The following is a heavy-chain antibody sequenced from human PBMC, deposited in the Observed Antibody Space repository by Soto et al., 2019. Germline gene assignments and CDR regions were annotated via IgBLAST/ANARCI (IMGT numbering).Heavy chain of an antibody. CDR3: TREGLAASGSLDY. Sequence: SQTLSLTCDISGDSVSSNSAAWNWIRQSPSRGLELLGRTYYRSKWYNDYAVSVKSRITINPETSKNHFSLQLNSVTPEDTAVYFCTREGLAASGSLDYWGQGTLVTVSS. V-gene: IGHV6-1*01. CDR1: GDSVSSNSAA. J-gene: IGHJ4*02. D-gene: IGHD6-13*01. CDR2: TYYRSKWYN.